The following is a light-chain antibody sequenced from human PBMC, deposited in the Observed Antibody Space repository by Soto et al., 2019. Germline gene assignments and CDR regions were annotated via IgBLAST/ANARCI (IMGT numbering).Light chain of an antibody. CDR3: LQCDGSLT. J-gene: IGKJ4*01. CDR2: GAS. V-gene: IGKV3-20*01. Sequence: DIVLTQSPGTLSLSPGERATLSCRASQSLSSRFLAWYQQKPGQAPKLLISGASSRATGITDRFSGSGSGAVFTLTIIRLEPEDFAVYYCLQCDGSLTFGGGTKVEIK. CDR1: QSLSSRF.